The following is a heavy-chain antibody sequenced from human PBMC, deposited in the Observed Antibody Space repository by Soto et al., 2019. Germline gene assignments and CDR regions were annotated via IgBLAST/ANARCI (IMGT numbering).Heavy chain of an antibody. J-gene: IGHJ5*02. CDR1: GFTVSNTY. V-gene: IGHV3-53*05. Sequence: GGSLRLSCAASGFTVSNTYMTWVRQPPGKGLECVSVIYTAGGTNYADSVKGRFSVSRDNSHNILHLQMNSLRIEDTAVYFCARNTDHRLVRGWLDPWGQGTLVTVSS. CDR2: IYTAGGT. CDR3: ARNTDHRLVRGWLDP. D-gene: IGHD3-10*01.